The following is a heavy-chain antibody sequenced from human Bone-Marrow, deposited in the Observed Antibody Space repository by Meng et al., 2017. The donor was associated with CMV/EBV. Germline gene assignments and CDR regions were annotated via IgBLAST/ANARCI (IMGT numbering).Heavy chain of an antibody. J-gene: IGHJ5*02. D-gene: IGHD2-2*01. Sequence: SVKVSCKASGYTFTGYYMHWVRQAPGQGLEWMGWINPNSGGTNYAQKFQGRVTMTRDTSISTAYMELSRLRSDDTAVYYCARVRGWGGLYCSSTSCPNWFDPWGQGTLVTVSS. CDR3: ARVRGWGGLYCSSTSCPNWFDP. CDR1: GYTFTGYY. CDR2: INPNSGGT. V-gene: IGHV1-2*02.